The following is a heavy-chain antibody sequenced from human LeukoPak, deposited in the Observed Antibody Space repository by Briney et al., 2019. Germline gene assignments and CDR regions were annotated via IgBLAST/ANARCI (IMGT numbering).Heavy chain of an antibody. Sequence: PSETLSLTCTVSGGSISSYYWSWIRQPPGKGLEWIGYIYYSGSTNYNPSLKSRVTISVDTSKSQFSLKLSSVTAADTAVYYCARTRWLEYYFDYWGQGTLVTVSS. CDR2: IYYSGST. J-gene: IGHJ4*02. D-gene: IGHD3-22*01. CDR3: ARTRWLEYYFDY. CDR1: GGSISSYY. V-gene: IGHV4-59*12.